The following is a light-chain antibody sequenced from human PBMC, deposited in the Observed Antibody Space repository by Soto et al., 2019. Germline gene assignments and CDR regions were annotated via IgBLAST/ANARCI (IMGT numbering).Light chain of an antibody. CDR2: SDS. J-gene: IGLJ3*02. CDR1: SSNIGRNT. Sequence: QSVLTQPPSASGTPGQRVTISCSGSSSNIGRNTVNWYQKLPGTAPRLLIYSDSQRPSGVPDRFSGSKSGTSASLAISGLQSEDEADYYCAAWDDSLNGPMVFGGGTKLTV. V-gene: IGLV1-44*01. CDR3: AAWDDSLNGPMV.